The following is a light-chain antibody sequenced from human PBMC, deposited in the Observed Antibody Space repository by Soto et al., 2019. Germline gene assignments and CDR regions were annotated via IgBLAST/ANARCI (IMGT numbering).Light chain of an antibody. Sequence: EIVLTQSPGTLSLSPGERATLSCRASQSVGTNKLAWYQQKPGQAPRFLIYDASSRATGTPDRFSGSGSGTDFTLTITRLEPEDFAVYYCQQYGSTPLTFGGGTKIEI. V-gene: IGKV3-20*01. CDR2: DAS. CDR3: QQYGSTPLT. J-gene: IGKJ4*01. CDR1: QSVGTNK.